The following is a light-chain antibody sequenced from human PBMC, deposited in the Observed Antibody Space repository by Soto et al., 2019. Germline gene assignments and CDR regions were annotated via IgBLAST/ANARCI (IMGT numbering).Light chain of an antibody. CDR2: DVF. J-gene: IGKJ5*01. Sequence: AIQVTQSPSSLSASVGDTVTITCRASQGISSAFAWDQQKPGKVPRLLMYDVFNLQSGVPSRFSGSGSGTDFTLTISRLQPEDFATYYCQQLETYPLTFGQGTRLEVK. CDR1: QGISSA. V-gene: IGKV1-13*02. CDR3: QQLETYPLT.